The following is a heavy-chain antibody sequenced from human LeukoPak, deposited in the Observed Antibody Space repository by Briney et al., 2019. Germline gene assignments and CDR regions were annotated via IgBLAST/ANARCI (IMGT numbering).Heavy chain of an antibody. Sequence: PESLSLSCTLSGGSTSSSSYYWGWIRQPPGKGLEWIGCIYFSGSTYYNPSLKTRATISVDTSKNQFSLKLSSVTAADTAVYYCARVRYDFGSGPNKRTLYYYYMDVWGKGTTVTVSS. CDR3: ARVRYDFGSGPNKRTLYYYYMDV. CDR2: IYFSGST. V-gene: IGHV4-39*07. CDR1: GGSTSSSSYY. J-gene: IGHJ6*03. D-gene: IGHD3-3*01.